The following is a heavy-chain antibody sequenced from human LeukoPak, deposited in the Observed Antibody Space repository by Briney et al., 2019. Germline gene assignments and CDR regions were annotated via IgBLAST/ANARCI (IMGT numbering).Heavy chain of an antibody. Sequence: SETLSLTCAVYGGSFSGYYWSWIRQPPGKGLEWIGEINHSGSTNYNPSLKSRVTISVDTSKNQFSLKLSSVTAADTAVYYCARGKRYLYDFWSGYHYYYMDVWGKGTTVTVSS. D-gene: IGHD3-3*01. J-gene: IGHJ6*03. CDR2: INHSGST. CDR3: ARGKRYLYDFWSGYHYYYMDV. V-gene: IGHV4-34*01. CDR1: GGSFSGYY.